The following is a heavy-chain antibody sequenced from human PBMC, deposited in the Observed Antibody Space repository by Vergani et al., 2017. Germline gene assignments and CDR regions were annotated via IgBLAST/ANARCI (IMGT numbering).Heavy chain of an antibody. CDR2: IYTSGST. V-gene: IGHV4-4*07. CDR1: GGSISSYY. CDR3: ARGLMNYPPYYYGMDV. J-gene: IGHJ6*02. D-gene: IGHD5-24*01. Sequence: QVQLQESGPGLVKPSETLSLTCTVSGGSISSYYWSWIRQPAGKGLEWIGRIYTSGSTNYNPSLKSRATMSVDTSKNQFSLKLSSVTAADTAVYYCARGLMNYPPYYYGMDVWGQGTTVTVSS.